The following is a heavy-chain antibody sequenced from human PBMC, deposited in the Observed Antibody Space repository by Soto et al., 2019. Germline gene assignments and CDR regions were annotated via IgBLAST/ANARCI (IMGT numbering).Heavy chain of an antibody. CDR2: INSDGSSM. D-gene: IGHD2-2*01. J-gene: IGHJ3*02. Sequence: VASLRLSCAVSGFTFSSYWMHWVRQAPGKGLVWVSRINSDGSSMGYADSVKGRFTISRDNAKNTLYLKMTSLRAEDTAVYYCAKERHTSTYPYDAFDIWGQGTMVTVSS. CDR3: AKERHTSTYPYDAFDI. V-gene: IGHV3-74*01. CDR1: GFTFSSYW.